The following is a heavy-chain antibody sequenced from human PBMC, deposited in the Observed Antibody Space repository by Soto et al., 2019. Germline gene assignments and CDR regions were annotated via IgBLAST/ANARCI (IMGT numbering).Heavy chain of an antibody. CDR2: IKSKTDGGTT. V-gene: IGHV3-15*07. CDR1: GFTFSNAW. J-gene: IGHJ3*02. D-gene: IGHD5-12*01. CDR3: TTGYSGYGWRDDAFDI. Sequence: GESLKISCAASGFTFSNAWMNWVRQAPGKGLEWVGRIKSKTDGGTTDYAAPVKGRFTISRDDSKNTLYLQMNSLKTEDTAVYYCTTGYSGYGWRDDAFDIWGQGTMVTVSS.